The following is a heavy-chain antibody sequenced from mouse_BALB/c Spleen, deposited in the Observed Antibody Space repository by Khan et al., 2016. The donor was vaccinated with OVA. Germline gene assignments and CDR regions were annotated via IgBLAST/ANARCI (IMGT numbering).Heavy chain of an antibody. J-gene: IGHJ3*01. Sequence: VRLQQPGPELVKPGASVKMSCKASGYTFTNYIIHWVKQKPGQGLEWIGYINPYNDGTKYNEKFKGKATLTSDKSSSTAYMELSGLTSADSAVYYCASDYGSSFWFAYWGQGTLVTVTA. CDR2: INPYNDGT. D-gene: IGHD1-1*01. CDR3: ASDYGSSFWFAY. V-gene: IGHV1S136*01. CDR1: GYTFTNYI.